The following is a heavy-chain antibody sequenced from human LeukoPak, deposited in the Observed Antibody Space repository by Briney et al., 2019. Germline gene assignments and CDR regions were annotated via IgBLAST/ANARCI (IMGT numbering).Heavy chain of an antibody. CDR2: IKSKADGGTT. V-gene: IGHV3-15*01. CDR1: GFTFSNYD. D-gene: IGHD3-10*01. Sequence: PGGSLRLSCAASGFTFSNYDMHWVRQAPGKGLEWVGRIKSKADGGTTEYAAPVKGRVTISRDDSNSTLHLQLNGLTTEDTAVYYCTTDYGSFWGQGTPVTVSS. CDR3: TTDYGSF. J-gene: IGHJ4*02.